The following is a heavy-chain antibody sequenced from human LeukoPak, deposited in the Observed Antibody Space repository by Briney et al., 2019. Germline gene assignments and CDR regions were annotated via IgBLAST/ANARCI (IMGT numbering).Heavy chain of an antibody. D-gene: IGHD3-10*01. CDR2: INPNSGGT. Sequence: GASVKVSCKASGYTFTGYYMHWVRQAPGQGLEWMGWINPNSGGTNYAQKFQGRVTMTRDTSISTAYTELSRLRSDDTAVYYCARDLRPYYYGSGYYYYYMDVWGKGITVTVSS. J-gene: IGHJ6*03. CDR3: ARDLRPYYYGSGYYYYYMDV. V-gene: IGHV1-2*02. CDR1: GYTFTGYY.